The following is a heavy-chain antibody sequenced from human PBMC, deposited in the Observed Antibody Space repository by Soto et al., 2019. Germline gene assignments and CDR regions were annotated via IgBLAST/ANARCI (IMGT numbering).Heavy chain of an antibody. D-gene: IGHD4-17*01. CDR2: ISGSGGST. V-gene: IGHV3-23*01. CDR1: GFTFSSRW. J-gene: IGHJ4*02. CDR3: AKDNAYGGKRNFDY. Sequence: GGSLRLSCAASGFTFSSRWMHWVRQAPGKGLVWVSAISGSGGSTYYADSVKGRFTISRDNSKKTLYLQMKRLRDEDTAVYYCAKDNAYGGKRNFDYWGQGTLVTVSS.